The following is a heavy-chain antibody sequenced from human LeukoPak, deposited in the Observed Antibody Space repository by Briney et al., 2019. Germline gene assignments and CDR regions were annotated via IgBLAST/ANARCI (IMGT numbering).Heavy chain of an antibody. J-gene: IGHJ6*02. CDR2: TSYDGNNK. Sequence: GGSLRLSCAASGFSFSDYAVYWVRQAPGKGLEWVAVTSYDGNNKHYADSVKGRFTISRDNSKNTLYLQMNSLRPEDTAVYYCARGAVALEWLLSPPHYYYYGMDVWGQGTTVTVSS. V-gene: IGHV3-30-3*01. D-gene: IGHD3-3*01. CDR3: ARGAVALEWLLSPPHYYYYGMDV. CDR1: GFSFSDYA.